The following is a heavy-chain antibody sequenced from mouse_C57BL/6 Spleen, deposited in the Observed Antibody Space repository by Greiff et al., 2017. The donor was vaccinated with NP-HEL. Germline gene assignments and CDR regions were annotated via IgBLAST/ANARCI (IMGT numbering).Heavy chain of an antibody. J-gene: IGHJ2*01. CDR1: GYTFTSYW. CDR2: IYPGSGST. CDR3: ARSGCNYGY. V-gene: IGHV1-55*01. D-gene: IGHD2-1*01. Sequence: VQLQQSGAELVKPGASVKMSCKASGYTFTSYWITWVKQRPGQGLEWIGDIYPGSGSTNYNEKFKSKATLTVDTSSSTSYMQLSSLTSEDSAVYYCARSGCNYGYWGQGTTLTVSS.